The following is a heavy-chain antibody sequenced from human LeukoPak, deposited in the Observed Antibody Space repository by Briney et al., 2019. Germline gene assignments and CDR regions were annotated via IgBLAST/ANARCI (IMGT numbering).Heavy chain of an antibody. D-gene: IGHD3-22*01. J-gene: IGHJ4*02. CDR2: ISGSGGST. Sequence: GGSLRLSCAASGFTFSSYAMHWVRQAPGKGLEWVSAISGSGGSTYYADSVKGRFTISRDNSKNTLYLQMNSLRAEDTAVYYCAKSRNYYDSSGLDYWGQGTLVTVSS. V-gene: IGHV3-23*01. CDR3: AKSRNYYDSSGLDY. CDR1: GFTFSSYA.